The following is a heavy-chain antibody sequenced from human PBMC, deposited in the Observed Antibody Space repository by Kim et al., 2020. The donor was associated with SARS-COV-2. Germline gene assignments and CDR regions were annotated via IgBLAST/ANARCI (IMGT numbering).Heavy chain of an antibody. CDR2: ISAYNGNT. V-gene: IGHV1-18*04. Sequence: ASVKVSCKASGYTFTSYGISWVRQAPGQGLEWMGWISAYNGNTNYAQKLQGRVTMTTDTSTSTAYMELRSLRSDDTAVYYCARMNYYGSGSYPFDPWGQGTLVTVSS. CDR1: GYTFTSYG. CDR3: ARMNYYGSGSYPFDP. J-gene: IGHJ5*02. D-gene: IGHD3-10*01.